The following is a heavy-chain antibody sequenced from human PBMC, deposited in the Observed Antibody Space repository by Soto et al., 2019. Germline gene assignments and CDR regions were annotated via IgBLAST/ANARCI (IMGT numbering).Heavy chain of an antibody. D-gene: IGHD3-10*01. Sequence: QVQLQESGPGLVKPSQTLSLTCTVSGGSISSGDYYWSWIRQPPGKGLEWIGYIYYSGSTYYNPSLKSRVTISVDTYKNQFSLKLSSVTASDTAVYYCARGRRYYGSGSYYWFDPWGQGTLVTVSS. CDR3: ARGRRYYGSGSYYWFDP. CDR2: IYYSGST. J-gene: IGHJ5*02. V-gene: IGHV4-30-4*01. CDR1: GGSISSGDYY.